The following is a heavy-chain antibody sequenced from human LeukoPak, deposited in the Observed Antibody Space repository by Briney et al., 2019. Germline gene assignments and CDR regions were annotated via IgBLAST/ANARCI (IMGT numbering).Heavy chain of an antibody. Sequence: GKSLRLSCATSGFNFANFAMDWVRQTPGKGLEWVSSISSSGFATYYGDSVKGRFTISRDNSENTLYLEMNSLRADDTRIFYCARERKHGSDSYHYYFDSWGQGTLVTVSS. D-gene: IGHD2-21*02. J-gene: IGHJ4*02. CDR2: ISSSGFAT. CDR1: GFNFANFA. V-gene: IGHV3-23*01. CDR3: ARERKHGSDSYHYYFDS.